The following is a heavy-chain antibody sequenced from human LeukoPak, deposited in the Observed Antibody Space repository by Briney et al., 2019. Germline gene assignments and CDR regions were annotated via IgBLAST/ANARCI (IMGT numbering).Heavy chain of an antibody. V-gene: IGHV3-74*01. CDR3: ARVRTIFGVVPDY. CDR1: GFTFSSYW. J-gene: IGHJ4*02. D-gene: IGHD3-3*01. Sequence: PGGSLRLSCAASGFTFSSYWMHWVRQAPGKGLVWVSRIISDGSSTSYADSVKGRFTISRDNAKNTLYLQMNSLRAEDTAVYYCARVRTIFGVVPDYWGQGTLVTVSS. CDR2: IISDGSST.